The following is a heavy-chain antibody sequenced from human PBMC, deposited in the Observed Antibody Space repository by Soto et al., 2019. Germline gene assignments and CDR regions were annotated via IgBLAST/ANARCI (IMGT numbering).Heavy chain of an antibody. J-gene: IGHJ4*01. Sequence: GGSLRLSCTASGFTFGDYAMSWFRQAPGKGLEWVGFIRSKAYGGTTEYAASVKGRFTISRDDSNNMVYLQMNSLKIEDTAVYYCTTDSYSTIIIVRFDYWGHGTLVTVSS. CDR1: GFTFGDYA. CDR3: TTDSYSTIIIVRFDY. CDR2: IRSKAYGGTT. V-gene: IGHV3-49*03. D-gene: IGHD3-22*01.